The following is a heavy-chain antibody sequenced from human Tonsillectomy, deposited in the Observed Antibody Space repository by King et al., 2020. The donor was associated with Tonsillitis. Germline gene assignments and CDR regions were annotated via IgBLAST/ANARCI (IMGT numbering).Heavy chain of an antibody. J-gene: IGHJ3*01. CDR1: GGSISKYY. CDR2: IYYSGRT. CDR3: ARAPTVTTGLDYDFDV. Sequence: VQLQESGPGLVKPSETLSLTCTVSGGSISKYYWSWIRQPPGEGLEWIGYIYYSGRTNYTPSLTSRVTLFVDTSNNRFSLRLGSVTAADTDRYYCARAPTVTTGLDYDFDVWGQGKMVTVSS. V-gene: IGHV4-59*13. D-gene: IGHD4-17*01.